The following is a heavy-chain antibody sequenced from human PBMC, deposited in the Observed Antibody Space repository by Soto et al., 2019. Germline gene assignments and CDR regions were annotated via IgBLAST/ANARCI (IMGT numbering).Heavy chain of an antibody. Sequence: SETLSLTCTVSGGSISSSSYYWGWIRQPPGKGLEWIGSIYYSGSTCYNPSLKSRVTISVDTSKNQFSLKLSSVTAADTAVYYCARDWNYATFDIWGQGTMVTVS. J-gene: IGHJ3*02. CDR3: ARDWNYATFDI. V-gene: IGHV4-39*02. D-gene: IGHD1-7*01. CDR2: IYYSGST. CDR1: GGSISSSSYY.